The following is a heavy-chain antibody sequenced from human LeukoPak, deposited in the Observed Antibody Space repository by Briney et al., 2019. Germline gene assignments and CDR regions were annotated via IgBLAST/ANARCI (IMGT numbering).Heavy chain of an antibody. V-gene: IGHV3-30*18. Sequence: PGGSLRLSCAASGFAFSTYGMHWVRLAPGKGLEWVAIISYDGSNKYYADSVKGRFTISRDNSKNTLYLQMHSLRVEDTAVYYCAKDLGATDTYYFDHWGQGTLVTVSS. J-gene: IGHJ4*02. CDR2: ISYDGSNK. CDR3: AKDLGATDTYYFDH. D-gene: IGHD1-26*01. CDR1: GFAFSTYG.